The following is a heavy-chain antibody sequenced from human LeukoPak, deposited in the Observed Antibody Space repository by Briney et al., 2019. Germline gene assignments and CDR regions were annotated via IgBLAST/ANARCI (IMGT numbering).Heavy chain of an antibody. J-gene: IGHJ4*02. D-gene: IGHD3-3*01. CDR2: KSYSGGT. CDR3: VRDGGEWLPDY. V-gene: IGHV4-59*01. CDR1: GVSISSYS. Sequence: SETLSLTCTVSGVSISSYSWCWIRQPPGKGLEWIGYKSYSGGTNYNPSLKSRVTISVDTSKRQISLTLNSVTAADTAVYYCVRDGGEWLPDYWGQGILVTVSS.